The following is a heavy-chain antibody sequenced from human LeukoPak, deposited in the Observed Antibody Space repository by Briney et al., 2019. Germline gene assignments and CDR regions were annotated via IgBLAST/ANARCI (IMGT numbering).Heavy chain of an antibody. CDR1: GFTFSDYD. CDR2: IGTAGDT. D-gene: IGHD1-1*01. Sequence: PGGSLRLSCAASGFTFSDYDMHWVRQATGKGLEWVSAIGTAGDTYYTGSVKGRFTISRENAKNSLYLQINSLRAGDTAVYYCARVAKERVGGVYYFDSWGQGTLVTVSS. V-gene: IGHV3-13*01. CDR3: ARVAKERVGGVYYFDS. J-gene: IGHJ4*02.